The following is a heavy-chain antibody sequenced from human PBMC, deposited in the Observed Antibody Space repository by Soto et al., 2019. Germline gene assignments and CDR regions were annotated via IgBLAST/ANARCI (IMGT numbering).Heavy chain of an antibody. CDR1: GYTFTSYD. J-gene: IGHJ4*02. Sequence: QVQLVQSGAEVKKPGASVKVSCKASGYTFTSYDINWVRQATGQGLEWMGWMNPNSGNTAYAQKFQGRVTMTRNTAISTAYMELSSLRSEDTTVYYCAREKSSGYYYDYWGQGTLVTVSS. V-gene: IGHV1-8*01. CDR2: MNPNSGNT. D-gene: IGHD3-22*01. CDR3: AREKSSGYYYDY.